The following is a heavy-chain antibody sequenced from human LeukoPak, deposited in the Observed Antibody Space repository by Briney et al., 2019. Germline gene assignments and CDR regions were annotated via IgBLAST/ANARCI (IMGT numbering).Heavy chain of an antibody. V-gene: IGHV4-30-2*01. J-gene: IGHJ5*02. CDR3: ARSSNTYYYGSGSYFSPGFDP. CDR2: IYHSGST. CDR1: GGSISSGGYS. D-gene: IGHD3-10*01. Sequence: SQTLSLTCAVSGGSISSGGYSWSWIRQPPGKGLEWIGYIYHSGSTYYNPSLKIRVTISVDRSKNQFSLKLSSVTAADTAVYYCARSSNTYYYGSGSYFSPGFDPWGQGTLVTVSS.